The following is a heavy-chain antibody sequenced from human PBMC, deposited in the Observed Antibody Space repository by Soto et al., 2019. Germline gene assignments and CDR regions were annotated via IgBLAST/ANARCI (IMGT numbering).Heavy chain of an antibody. Sequence: QVQLVQSGAEVKKPGSSVKVSCKASGGTFSSYAISWVRQAPGQGLEWMGGIIPIFGTANYAQKFQGRVTITADESTSTAYMELSSLRSEDTAGYYCAREGGSGNFRYYAMDVWGQGATVTVSS. D-gene: IGHD3-10*01. V-gene: IGHV1-69*12. CDR3: AREGGSGNFRYYAMDV. CDR2: IIPIFGTA. CDR1: GGTFSSYA. J-gene: IGHJ6*02.